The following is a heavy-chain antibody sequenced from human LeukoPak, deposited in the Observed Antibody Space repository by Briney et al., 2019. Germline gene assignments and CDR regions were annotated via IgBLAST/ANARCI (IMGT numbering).Heavy chain of an antibody. CDR2: IYYSGST. CDR1: GGSISSYY. Sequence: SETLSLTCTVSGGSISSYYWSWIRQPPGKGLEWIGYIYYSGSTNYNPSLKSRVTISVDTSKNQFSLKLSSVTAADTAVYYCARGVVALGAFDIWGQGTMVTVSS. V-gene: IGHV4-59*12. D-gene: IGHD2-15*01. J-gene: IGHJ3*02. CDR3: ARGVVALGAFDI.